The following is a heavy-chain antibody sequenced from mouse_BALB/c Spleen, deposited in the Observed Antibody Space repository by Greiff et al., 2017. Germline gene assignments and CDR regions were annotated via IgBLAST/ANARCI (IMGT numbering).Heavy chain of an antibody. Sequence: QVQLQQSGAELVRPGSSVKISCKASGYAFSSYWMNWVKQRPGQGLEWIGQIYPGDGDTNYNGKFKGKATLTADKSSSTAYMQLSSLTSEDSAVYFCARRVYYGSSYFDYWGQGTTLTVSS. CDR2: IYPGDGDT. CDR1: GYAFSSYW. J-gene: IGHJ2*01. V-gene: IGHV1-80*01. CDR3: ARRVYYGSSYFDY. D-gene: IGHD1-1*01.